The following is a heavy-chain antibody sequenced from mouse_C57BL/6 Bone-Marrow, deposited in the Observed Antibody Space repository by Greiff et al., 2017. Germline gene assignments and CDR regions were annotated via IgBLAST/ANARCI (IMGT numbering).Heavy chain of an antibody. D-gene: IGHD1-1*01. CDR1: GYTFTSYW. J-gene: IGHJ4*01. Sequence: LVESGAELVKPGTSVKLSCKASGYTFTSYWMQWVKQRPGQGLEWIGEIDPSDSYTNYNQKFKGKATLTVDTSSSTAYMQLSSLTSEDSAVYYCARGDYYGSPYAMDYWGQGTSVTVSS. CDR2: IDPSDSYT. CDR3: ARGDYYGSPYAMDY. V-gene: IGHV1-50*01.